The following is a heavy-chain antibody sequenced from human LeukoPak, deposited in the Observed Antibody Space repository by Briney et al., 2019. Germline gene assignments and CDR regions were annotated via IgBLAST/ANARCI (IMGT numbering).Heavy chain of an antibody. Sequence: PGGSLTLFCAASGFTVNSSYMRWVPQAPGEGLEGVSGIYCGGSTDYADSVKGRFTISRDNSKNTLYLQMNSLRAEDTAVYYCARGVGPGNAFDIWGQGTMVTVSS. CDR1: GFTVNSSY. J-gene: IGHJ3*02. D-gene: IGHD1-26*01. V-gene: IGHV3-53*01. CDR3: ARGVGPGNAFDI. CDR2: IYCGGST.